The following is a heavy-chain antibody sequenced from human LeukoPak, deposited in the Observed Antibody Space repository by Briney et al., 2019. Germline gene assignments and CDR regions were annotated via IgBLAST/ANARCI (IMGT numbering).Heavy chain of an antibody. D-gene: IGHD2-8*02. CDR1: GGSISSGDYY. Sequence: SQTLSLTCTVSGGSISSGDYYWSWIRQPPGTGLEWIGYIYYSGSTYYNPSLKSRVTISVDTSKNQFSLELSSVTAADTAVYYCAREDIVLGMDVWGQGTTVTVSS. CDR2: IYYSGST. V-gene: IGHV4-30-4*01. J-gene: IGHJ6*02. CDR3: AREDIVLGMDV.